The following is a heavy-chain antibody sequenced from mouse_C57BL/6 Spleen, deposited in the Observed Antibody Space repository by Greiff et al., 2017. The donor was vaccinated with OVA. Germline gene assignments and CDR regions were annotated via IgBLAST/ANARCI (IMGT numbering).Heavy chain of an antibody. CDR1: GFNIKDDY. D-gene: IGHD2-3*01. Sequence: EVQLQQSGAELVRPGASVKLSCTASGFNIKDDYMHWVKQRPEQGLEWIGWIDPENGDTEYASKFQGKATITADTPSNTAYLQLSSLTSEDTAVYYCTTGWLLMDYWGQGTSVTVSS. CDR3: TTGWLLMDY. CDR2: IDPENGDT. V-gene: IGHV14-4*01. J-gene: IGHJ4*01.